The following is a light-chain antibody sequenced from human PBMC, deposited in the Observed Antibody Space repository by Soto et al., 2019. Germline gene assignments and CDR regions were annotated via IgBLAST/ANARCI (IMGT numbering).Light chain of an antibody. V-gene: IGKV4-1*01. Sequence: DIVMTQSPDSLAVSLGERATINCKSSQSVLYSSNNKNYLAWYQQKPGQPPKLLIYWASTRESGVPDRFSGSGSETDFPLTISSLQAEDVAVYYCQQYYSTPQTFGQGTKVDIK. CDR2: WAS. CDR3: QQYYSTPQT. CDR1: QSVLYSSNNKNY. J-gene: IGKJ1*01.